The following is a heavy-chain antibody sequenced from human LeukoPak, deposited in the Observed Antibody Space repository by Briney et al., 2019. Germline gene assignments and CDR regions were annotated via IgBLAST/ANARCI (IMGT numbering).Heavy chain of an antibody. Sequence: PSETLSLTCTVSGGSISSSSYYWGWIRQPPGKGLEWIGEINHSGSTNYNPSLKSRVTISVDTSKNQFSLKLSSVTAADTAVYYCARGAYYYGSGFLATTQNEYFQHWGQGTLVTVSS. V-gene: IGHV4-39*07. D-gene: IGHD3-10*01. CDR2: INHSGST. CDR1: GGSISSSSYY. J-gene: IGHJ1*01. CDR3: ARGAYYYGSGFLATTQNEYFQH.